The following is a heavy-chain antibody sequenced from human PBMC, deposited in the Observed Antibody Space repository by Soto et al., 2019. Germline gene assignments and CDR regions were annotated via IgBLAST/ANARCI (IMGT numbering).Heavy chain of an antibody. Sequence: QITLKESGPTLVKPTQTLTLTCTFSGFSLSTSGVGVGWIRQPPGKALEWLALIYWDDDNRYSPSLKSRLTIPKDASKNQVVLTMTTMDPVDTATYSCAHMSRVRATYYYGMDVWGQGTTVTVSS. D-gene: IGHD3-10*01. CDR1: GFSLSTSGVG. CDR2: IYWDDDN. V-gene: IGHV2-5*02. J-gene: IGHJ6*02. CDR3: AHMSRVRATYYYGMDV.